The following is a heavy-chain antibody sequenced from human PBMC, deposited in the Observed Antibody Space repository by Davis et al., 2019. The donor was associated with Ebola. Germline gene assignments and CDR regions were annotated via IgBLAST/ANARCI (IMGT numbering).Heavy chain of an antibody. Sequence: SVKVSCKASGCPFISYSISWVRQAPGQGLEWMGRIIPILDIANYAQKFQGKVTITADKSTGTAYMELSSLRSEDTAVYYCARGDGLGSFDYWGQGTLVTVSS. CDR2: IIPILDIA. V-gene: IGHV1-69*10. CDR3: ARGDGLGSFDY. CDR1: GCPFISYS. J-gene: IGHJ4*02. D-gene: IGHD7-27*01.